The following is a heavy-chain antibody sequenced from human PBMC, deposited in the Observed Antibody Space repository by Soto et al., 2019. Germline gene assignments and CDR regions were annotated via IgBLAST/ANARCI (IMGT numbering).Heavy chain of an antibody. CDR3: ARVYYFDY. J-gene: IGHJ4*02. V-gene: IGHV3-74*01. CDR1: GFTFSSYW. Sequence: GGSLRLSCAASGFTFSSYWMHCVRQAPGKGLVWVLRINSDGSSTSYADSVKGRFTISRDNAKNTLYLQMNSLRAEDTAVYYCARVYYFDYWGQGTLVTVSS. CDR2: INSDGSST.